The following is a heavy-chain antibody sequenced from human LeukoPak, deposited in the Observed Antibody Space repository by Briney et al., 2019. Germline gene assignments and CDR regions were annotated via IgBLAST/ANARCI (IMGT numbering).Heavy chain of an antibody. D-gene: IGHD4-23*01. Sequence: ASVKVSCKASGYTFTGYYMHWVRQAPGQGLEWMGWINPNSGGTNYAQKFQGRVTMTRETSISTAYMELSRLRSDDTAVYYCARGYLVGLYGGNSEFGYWGQGTLVTVSS. CDR2: INPNSGGT. V-gene: IGHV1-2*02. CDR1: GYTFTGYY. J-gene: IGHJ4*02. CDR3: ARGYLVGLYGGNSEFGY.